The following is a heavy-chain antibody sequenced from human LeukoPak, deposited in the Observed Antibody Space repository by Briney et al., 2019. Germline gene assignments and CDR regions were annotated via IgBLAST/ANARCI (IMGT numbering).Heavy chain of an antibody. Sequence: SETLSLTCTVSGGSISSSSYYWGWIRQPPGEGLDWIWSMYHSGSTYYNPSLKSRVTTSVDTSKNQFSLELSSVAAADTAVYYCARHRYYNILTDNCFDPWGQGTLVTVSS. CDR3: ARHRYYNILTDNCFDP. J-gene: IGHJ5*02. D-gene: IGHD3-9*01. CDR2: MYHSGST. V-gene: IGHV4-39*01. CDR1: GGSISSSSYY.